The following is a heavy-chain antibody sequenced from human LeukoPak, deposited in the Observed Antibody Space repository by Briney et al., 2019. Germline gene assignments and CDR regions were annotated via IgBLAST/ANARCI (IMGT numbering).Heavy chain of an antibody. CDR1: GFTFSSYD. D-gene: IGHD3-10*01. CDR2: IGTAGDT. CDR3: TREGVDVFDI. V-gene: IGHV3-13*04. J-gene: IGHJ3*02. Sequence: GGSLRLSCAASGFTFSSYDMHWVRQATGKGLEWVSAIGTAGDTYYPGSVKGRFTISRDNTKNSLYLQMNSLRAEDTAVYYCTREGVDVFDIWGQGTMVTVSS.